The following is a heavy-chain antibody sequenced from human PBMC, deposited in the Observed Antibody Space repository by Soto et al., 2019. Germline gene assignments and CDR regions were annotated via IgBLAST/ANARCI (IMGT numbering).Heavy chain of an antibody. V-gene: IGHV4-31*03. CDR1: GGSISSGGYY. CDR2: IYYSGST. J-gene: IGHJ6*02. Sequence: QVQLQESGPGLVKPSQTLSLTCTVSGGSISSGGYYWSWIRQHPGKGLEWIGYIYYSGSTYYNPSLKSRVTISVDTSKNQFSLKLSSMTAADTAVYYCAREVASSGYPSQDYYYYGMDVWGQGTTVTVSS. CDR3: AREVASSGYPSQDYYYYGMDV. D-gene: IGHD5-12*01.